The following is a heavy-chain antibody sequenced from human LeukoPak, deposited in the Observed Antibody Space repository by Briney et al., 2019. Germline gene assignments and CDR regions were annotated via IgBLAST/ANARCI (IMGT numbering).Heavy chain of an antibody. Sequence: ASVKVSCKPYAYTFTDYYMHWVRQAPGQGLEWMGYINCNSGGTNYAQKFQGRVTMTRDTSISTAYMELSSLRSDDTAVFYCARTKGTSYYDNSGYGAFDIWGQGTMVSVSS. CDR1: AYTFTDYY. CDR3: ARTKGTSYYDNSGYGAFDI. CDR2: INCNSGGT. V-gene: IGHV1-2*02. D-gene: IGHD3-22*01. J-gene: IGHJ3*02.